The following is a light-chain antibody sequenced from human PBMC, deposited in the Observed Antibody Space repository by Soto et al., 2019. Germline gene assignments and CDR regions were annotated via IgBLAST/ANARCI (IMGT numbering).Light chain of an antibody. J-gene: IGKJ4*01. V-gene: IGKV3-20*01. CDR2: NAF. CDR3: QQFSSYPLT. Sequence: EIVLTQSPGTLSLSPGERATLSCRASQSVSSSYLAWYQQKPGQAPRLLIYNAFNRATGIPDRFSGSGSGTDFTLTISRLEPEDFAVYYCQQFSSYPLTFGGGTKVDIK. CDR1: QSVSSSY.